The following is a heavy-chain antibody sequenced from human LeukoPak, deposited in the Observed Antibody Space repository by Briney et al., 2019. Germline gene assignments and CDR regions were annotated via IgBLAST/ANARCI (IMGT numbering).Heavy chain of an antibody. J-gene: IGHJ5*02. Sequence: SETLSLTCAVYGGSFSGYYWSWIRQPPGKGLEWIGEINHSGSTNYNPSLKSRVTISVDTSKNQFSLKLSSVTAADTAVYYCASLGGYSYGGRFDPWGQGTLVTVSS. CDR2: INHSGST. CDR3: ASLGGYSYGGRFDP. D-gene: IGHD5-18*01. CDR1: GGSFSGYY. V-gene: IGHV4-34*01.